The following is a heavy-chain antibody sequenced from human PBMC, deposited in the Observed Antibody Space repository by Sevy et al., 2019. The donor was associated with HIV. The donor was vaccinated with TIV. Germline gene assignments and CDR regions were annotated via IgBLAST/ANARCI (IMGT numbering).Heavy chain of an antibody. CDR3: ARGPPYYYGSGTTLFPIDY. V-gene: IGHV1-2*02. J-gene: IGHJ4*02. CDR1: GYTFTGYY. CDR2: INPNSGGT. Sequence: ASVKVSCKASGYTFTGYYMHWVRQAPGQGLEWMGWINPNSGGTNYAQKFQGRVTMTRDTSISTAYMELSRLRSDDTAVYYCARGPPYYYGSGTTLFPIDYWGQGTLVTVSS. D-gene: IGHD3-10*01.